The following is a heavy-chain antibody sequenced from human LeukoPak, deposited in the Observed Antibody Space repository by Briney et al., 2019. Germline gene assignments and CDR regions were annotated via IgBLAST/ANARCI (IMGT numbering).Heavy chain of an antibody. CDR2: ISSSSSYI. J-gene: IGHJ4*02. CDR3: AKDLYYYDSSGYYFDY. D-gene: IGHD3-22*01. Sequence: KSGGSLRLSCAASGFTFSSYSMNWVRQAPGKGLEWVSSISSSSSYIYYADSVKGRFTISRDNSKNTLYLQMNSLRAEDTAVYYCAKDLYYYDSSGYYFDYWGQGTLVTVSS. CDR1: GFTFSSYS. V-gene: IGHV3-21*01.